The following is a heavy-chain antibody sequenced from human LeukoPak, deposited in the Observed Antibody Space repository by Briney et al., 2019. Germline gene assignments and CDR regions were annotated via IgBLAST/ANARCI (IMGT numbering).Heavy chain of an antibody. D-gene: IGHD1-1*01. CDR3: AKASNTWNYFDY. CDR1: GFTFSSYG. V-gene: IGHV3-30*02. CDR2: IRYDGGNE. Sequence: GGSLRLSCAASGFTFSSYGTHWVREAPRKGLEWGAFIRYDGGNEYYADPVKGRFTISRDNSKNTLSLQMNSLRAEDTAIYYCAKASNTWNYFDYWGQGTLVTVSS. J-gene: IGHJ4*02.